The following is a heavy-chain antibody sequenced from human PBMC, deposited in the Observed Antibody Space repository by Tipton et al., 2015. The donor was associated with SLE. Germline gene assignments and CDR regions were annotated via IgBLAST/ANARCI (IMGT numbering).Heavy chain of an antibody. D-gene: IGHD6-19*01. J-gene: IGHJ6*03. CDR3: ARAYSSGWYYYYYMDV. V-gene: IGHV4-38-2*02. CDR2: INHSGTT. Sequence: GLVKPSETLPLTCTVSSYSISSGYFWSWIRQPPGKGLEWIATINHSGTTYYNPSLKSRVTISVDTSKNQFSLKLSSVTAADTAVYYCARAYSSGWYYYYYMDVWGKGTTVTVSS. CDR1: SYSISSGYF.